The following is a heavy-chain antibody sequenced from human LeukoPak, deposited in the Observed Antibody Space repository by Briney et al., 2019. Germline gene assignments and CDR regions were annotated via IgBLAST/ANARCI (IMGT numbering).Heavy chain of an antibody. CDR1: GFTVSSKY. Sequence: GGALRLSCAASGFTVSSKYMSWVRQAPGKGLEWASVGYSGGSTNYADSVKVRFTISRDNSKNTLYLQMNSLRAEDTAVYYCARFLDSSATPFDYWGQGTLVTVSS. CDR3: ARFLDSSATPFDY. CDR2: GYSGGST. J-gene: IGHJ4*02. D-gene: IGHD3-22*01. V-gene: IGHV3-53*01.